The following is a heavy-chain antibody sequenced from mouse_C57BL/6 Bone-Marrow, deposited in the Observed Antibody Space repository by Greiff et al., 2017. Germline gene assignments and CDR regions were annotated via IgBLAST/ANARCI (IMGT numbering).Heavy chain of an antibody. CDR2: IHPNSGST. Sequence: VQLQQPGAELVKPGASVKLSCKASGYTFTSYWMHWVKQRPGQGLEWIGMIHPNSGSTNYTEKFKSKATLTVDKSSSTAYMQLSSLTSEDSAVYYCAREGIYYDYDGRYYYAMDYWGQGTSVTVSS. CDR3: AREGIYYDYDGRYYYAMDY. D-gene: IGHD2-4*01. CDR1: GYTFTSYW. V-gene: IGHV1-64*01. J-gene: IGHJ4*01.